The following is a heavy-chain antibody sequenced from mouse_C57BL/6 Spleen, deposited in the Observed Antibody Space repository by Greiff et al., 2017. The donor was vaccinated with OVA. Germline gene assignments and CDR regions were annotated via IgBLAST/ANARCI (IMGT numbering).Heavy chain of an antibody. CDR1: GYSFTDYN. Sequence: EVQLQQSGPELVKPGASVKISCKASGYSFTDYNMNWVKQSNGKSLEWIGVINPNYGTPSYNQKFKGKATLTVDPSSSTAYMQLNSLTSEDSAVYYCASSGTERGYFDYWGQGTTLTVSS. CDR3: ASSGTERGYFDY. CDR2: INPNYGTP. D-gene: IGHD4-1*01. J-gene: IGHJ2*01. V-gene: IGHV1-39*01.